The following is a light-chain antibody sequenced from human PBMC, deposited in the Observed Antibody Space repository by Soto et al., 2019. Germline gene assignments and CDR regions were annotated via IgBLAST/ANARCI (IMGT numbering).Light chain of an antibody. V-gene: IGKV3-11*01. Sequence: EIELTQSPSTLSSSPGERATLSCRASQSVSSYLAWYQQKPGQAPKLLIYDASNIATGAPARFSGSGSGTDFTLTISSLEPEDFAVYYCQHRDNYSWTFGQGTKVEIK. J-gene: IGKJ1*01. CDR2: DAS. CDR1: QSVSSY. CDR3: QHRDNYSWT.